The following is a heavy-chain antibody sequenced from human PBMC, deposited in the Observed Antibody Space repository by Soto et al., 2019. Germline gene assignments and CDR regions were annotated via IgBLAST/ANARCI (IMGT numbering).Heavy chain of an antibody. V-gene: IGHV3-9*01. CDR3: AKSMASTLVGGGPDY. D-gene: IGHD3-16*01. CDR1: RFIFWDYA. Sequence: PGGSLRLSCAASRFIFWDYAFHWVRQAPGKGLEWVAGITSRGTDIAYADSVKGRFIISRDNAMNVLHLHMNSLRPEDTAVYYCAKSMASTLVGGGPDYWGQGTQVTVSS. J-gene: IGHJ4*02. CDR2: ITSRGTDI.